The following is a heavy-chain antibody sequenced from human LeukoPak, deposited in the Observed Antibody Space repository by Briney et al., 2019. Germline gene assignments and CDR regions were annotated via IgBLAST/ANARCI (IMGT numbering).Heavy chain of an antibody. D-gene: IGHD2-21*02. J-gene: IGHJ4*02. CDR3: ARDYSGGYSGY. V-gene: IGHV3-74*01. CDR2: INTDGSNT. Sequence: GGSLRLSCAAAGFTFSNAWMSWVRQAPGKGLEWGGRINTDGSNTNYADSVKGRFTISRDNAKNTLYLQMSSLRAEDTAMYYCARDYSGGYSGYWGQGTLVTVSS. CDR1: GFTFSNAW.